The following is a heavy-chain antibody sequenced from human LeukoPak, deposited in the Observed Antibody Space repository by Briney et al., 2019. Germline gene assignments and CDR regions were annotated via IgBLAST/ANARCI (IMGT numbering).Heavy chain of an antibody. Sequence: GGSLRLSCAASGFTVSSNYMSWVRQAPGKGLEWVSVIYSGGSTYYADSVKGRFTISRDNSKNTLYLQMNSLRAEDTAVYYCARGPNYDFWSGSSSNGIDVWGQGTTVTVSS. V-gene: IGHV3-53*01. J-gene: IGHJ6*02. CDR3: ARGPNYDFWSGSSSNGIDV. CDR2: IYSGGST. D-gene: IGHD3-3*01. CDR1: GFTVSSNY.